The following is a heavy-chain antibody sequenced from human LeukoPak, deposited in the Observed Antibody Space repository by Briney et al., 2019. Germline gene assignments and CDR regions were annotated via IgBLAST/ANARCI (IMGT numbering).Heavy chain of an antibody. V-gene: IGHV4-59*02. Sequence: KASETLSLTCSVSGGSVSSYYWSWIRQPPGKGLEWIGYIYYSGSTKYNPSLRSRVTISLDTSNNQFSLNLSPVTAADTAVYYCAREGYAGSWRFWGQGTLVTVSS. CDR2: IYYSGST. D-gene: IGHD2-15*01. CDR1: GGSVSSYY. J-gene: IGHJ4*02. CDR3: AREGYAGSWRF.